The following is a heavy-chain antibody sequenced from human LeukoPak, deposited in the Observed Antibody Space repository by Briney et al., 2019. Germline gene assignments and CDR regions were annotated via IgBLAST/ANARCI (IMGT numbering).Heavy chain of an antibody. CDR2: ISAYNGNT. D-gene: IGHD3-10*01. CDR3: ASMVRDQDLYHYDMDV. Sequence: ASVKVSCKASGYTFTSYGISWARQAPGQGLEWMGWISAYNGNTNYAQKLQGRVTMTTDTSTSTAYMELRSLRSDDTAVYYCASMVRDQDLYHYDMDVWDQGTTVTVSS. CDR1: GYTFTSYG. V-gene: IGHV1-18*01. J-gene: IGHJ6*02.